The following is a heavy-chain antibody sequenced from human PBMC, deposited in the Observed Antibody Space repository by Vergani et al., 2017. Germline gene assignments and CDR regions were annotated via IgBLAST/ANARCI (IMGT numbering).Heavy chain of an antibody. CDR1: GFTFSNAW. V-gene: IGHV3-15*01. D-gene: IGHD6-19*01. Sequence: EVQLVESGGGLVKPGGSLRLSCAASGFTFSNAWMSWVRKAPGKGLEWVGRIKSKTDGGTTDYAAPVKGRFTISRNDSKNTLYLQMNSLKTEDTAVYYCTSKSSGWYYYYGMDVWGQGTTVTVSS. J-gene: IGHJ6*02. CDR2: IKSKTDGGTT. CDR3: TSKSSGWYYYYGMDV.